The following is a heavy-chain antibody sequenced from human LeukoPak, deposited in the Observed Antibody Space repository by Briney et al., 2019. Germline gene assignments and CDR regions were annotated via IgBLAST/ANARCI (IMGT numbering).Heavy chain of an antibody. CDR1: GGSVSSSRYY. CDR2: IHYSGGT. V-gene: IGHV4-39*01. J-gene: IGHJ5*02. Sequence: PWETLSLTCTVSGGSVSSSRYYWGWMRQPPGGGLEWIGSIHYSGGTYYNPSLKSRVTISVDTSSNQFTLKVSSVTAADTAVYHCAPGSTHGSRGSWFDPWGQGTLVTV. D-gene: IGHD1-26*01. CDR3: APGSTHGSRGSWFDP.